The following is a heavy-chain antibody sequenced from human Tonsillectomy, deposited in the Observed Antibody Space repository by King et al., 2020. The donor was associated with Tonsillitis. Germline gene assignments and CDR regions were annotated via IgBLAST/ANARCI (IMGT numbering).Heavy chain of an antibody. Sequence: VQLVESGGGLVQPGGSLRLSCAASGFTFSSSAMAWVRQAPGKGPEWVSGISGSGGSTYYADSVKGRFTISRDNSKNTLYLQMNILGAEDTALYYCAKVVSTAMVSYFDYWGQGALVTVSS. V-gene: IGHV3-23*04. CDR3: AKVVSTAMVSYFDY. CDR1: GFTFSSSA. CDR2: ISGSGGST. J-gene: IGHJ4*02. D-gene: IGHD5-18*01.